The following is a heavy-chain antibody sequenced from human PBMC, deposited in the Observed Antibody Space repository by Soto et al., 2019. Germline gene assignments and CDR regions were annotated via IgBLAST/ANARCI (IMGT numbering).Heavy chain of an antibody. Sequence: QVHLVESGGGVVQPGRSLRLSCAAVGFTLSSYGMHWVRQAPGKGLEWVAVIWYDGSKKYDADSVRDRFIIFKDSSNLQLPMNTLRVEDTAVYYCVRDPAPVSSSFDHRGPGTLVPLSP. CDR3: VRDPAPVSSSFDH. D-gene: IGHD2-2*01. J-gene: IGHJ4*01. CDR1: GFTLSSYG. V-gene: IGHV3-33*01. CDR2: IWYDGSKK.